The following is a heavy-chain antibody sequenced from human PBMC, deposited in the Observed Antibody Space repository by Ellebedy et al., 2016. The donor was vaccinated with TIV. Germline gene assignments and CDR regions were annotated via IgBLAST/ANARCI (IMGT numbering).Heavy chain of an antibody. CDR1: GYTFTSYY. V-gene: IGHV1-46*01. J-gene: IGHJ3*02. CDR3: ASSPHPVDTAMVNAFDI. Sequence: AASVKVSCKASGYTFTSYYMHWVRQAPGQGLEWMGIINPSGGSTSYAQKFQGRVTITADKSTSTAYMELSSLRSEDTAVYYCASSPHPVDTAMVNAFDIWGQGTMVTVSS. D-gene: IGHD5-18*01. CDR2: INPSGGST.